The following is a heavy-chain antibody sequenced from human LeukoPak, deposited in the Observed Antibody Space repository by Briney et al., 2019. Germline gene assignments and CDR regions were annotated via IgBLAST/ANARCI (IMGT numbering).Heavy chain of an antibody. V-gene: IGHV4-59*01. J-gene: IGHJ6*02. Sequence: SETLSLTCTVSSDSISSYYWSWIRQPPGRGLEWIGYIYYSGTTKYNPSLKSRVTISIDTSKNQFSLKLNSVTAADTAVYYCARGKQSLYYYAMDVWGQGTTVTVSS. CDR1: SDSISSYY. CDR2: IYYSGTT. CDR3: ARGKQSLYYYAMDV. D-gene: IGHD6-19*01.